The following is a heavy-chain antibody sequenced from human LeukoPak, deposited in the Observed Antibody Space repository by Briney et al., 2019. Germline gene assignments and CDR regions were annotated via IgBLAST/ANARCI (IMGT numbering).Heavy chain of an antibody. CDR1: GFTFSSYA. J-gene: IGHJ4*02. CDR2: ISGSGGST. V-gene: IGHV3-23*01. Sequence: GGSLRLSCAASGFTFSSYAMSWVRQAPGKGLEWVSAISGSGGSTYYADSVKGRFTISRDNSKNTLYLQMNSLRAEDTAVYYCARPGYRSRYFDYWGQGTLVTVSS. D-gene: IGHD6-19*01. CDR3: ARPGYRSRYFDY.